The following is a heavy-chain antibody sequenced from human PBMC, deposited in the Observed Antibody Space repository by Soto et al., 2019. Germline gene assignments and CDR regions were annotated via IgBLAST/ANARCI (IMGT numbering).Heavy chain of an antibody. CDR3: ARDVSGYSSSLDY. D-gene: IGHD6-13*01. CDR2: INPNSGGT. CDR1: EYTFTGYY. V-gene: IGHV1-2*02. Sequence: QVQLVQSGAEGKKPGASVKVSCKASEYTFTGYYMHWVRQAPGQGLEWMGWINPNSGGTNYAQKFQGRVTMTRDTSISTAYMELSRLRSDDTAVYYWARDVSGYSSSLDYWGQGTLVTVSS. J-gene: IGHJ4*02.